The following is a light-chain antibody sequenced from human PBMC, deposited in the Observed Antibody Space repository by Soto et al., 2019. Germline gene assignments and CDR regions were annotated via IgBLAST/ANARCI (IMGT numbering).Light chain of an antibody. J-gene: IGKJ5*01. CDR1: QSVSGN. CDR3: QQYSKWPT. V-gene: IGKV3-15*01. CDR2: DTS. Sequence: EIVMTQSPATLSVSPRERATLSCRASQSVSGNLAWYQQKPGQAPRLLIYDTSSRATAIPARFSGSGSGTEFTLTISSLQSEDFAVYYCQQYSKWPTFGQGTRLEIK.